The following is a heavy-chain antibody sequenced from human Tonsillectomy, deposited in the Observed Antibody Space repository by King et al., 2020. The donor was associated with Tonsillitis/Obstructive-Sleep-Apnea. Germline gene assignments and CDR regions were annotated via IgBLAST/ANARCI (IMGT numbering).Heavy chain of an antibody. CDR2: IYYSRNT. CDR3: ARQVVVVVTASPTYAFGY. V-gene: IGHV4-39*01. Sequence: QMQLQESGPGLVKPSETLSLTCTVSGGSISSSSYYWGWIRQPPGKGLEWIGTIYYSRNTYYNPSLKSRVTISRDTSKNQFSLKLSSVNAADTAVYYWARQVVVVVTASPTYAFGYWGQGTLVTVSS. D-gene: IGHD2-21*02. J-gene: IGHJ4*02. CDR1: GGSISSSSYY.